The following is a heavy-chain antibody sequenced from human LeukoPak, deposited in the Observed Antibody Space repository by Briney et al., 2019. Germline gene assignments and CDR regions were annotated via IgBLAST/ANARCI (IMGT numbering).Heavy chain of an antibody. V-gene: IGHV3-30*18. CDR2: ISYDGSNK. CDR3: AKIPRNYYYDSTGYYHAAFDV. Sequence: GGSLRLSCAASGFTFISYGMHWVRQAPGKGLEWVALISYDGSNKYYADSVKGRFTISRDNSKNTLYLQMNSLRAEDTAVYYCAKIPRNYYYDSTGYYHAAFDVWGQGTMVTVSS. D-gene: IGHD3-22*01. J-gene: IGHJ3*01. CDR1: GFTFISYG.